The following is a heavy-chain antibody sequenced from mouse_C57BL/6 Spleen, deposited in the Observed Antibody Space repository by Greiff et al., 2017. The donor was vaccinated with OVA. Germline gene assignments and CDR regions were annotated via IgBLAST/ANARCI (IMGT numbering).Heavy chain of an antibody. Sequence: VQLQQPGAELVKPGASVKLSCKASGYTFTSYWMQWVKQRPGQGLEWIGEIDPSDSYTNYNQKFKGKATLTVDTSSSTAYMQLSSLTSEDSAVYYCARSHYSNYGYAMDYWGQGTSVTVSS. CDR2: IDPSDSYT. J-gene: IGHJ4*01. CDR1: GYTFTSYW. D-gene: IGHD2-5*01. CDR3: ARSHYSNYGYAMDY. V-gene: IGHV1-50*01.